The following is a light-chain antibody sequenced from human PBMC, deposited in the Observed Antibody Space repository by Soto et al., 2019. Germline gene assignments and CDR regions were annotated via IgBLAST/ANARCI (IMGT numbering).Light chain of an antibody. J-gene: IGKJ1*01. CDR1: QTVGRSY. CDR2: GTS. CDR3: QQYDNLPPWT. Sequence: EIVLTQSPGIMYLSPGERATLSCRASQTVGRSYLAWYQQKPGQSPRLLIFGTSIRSTGIPDRFSGGGSGADFSLTISRLDPEDFAVYYCQQYDNLPPWTFGQGTRVEVK. V-gene: IGKV3-20*01.